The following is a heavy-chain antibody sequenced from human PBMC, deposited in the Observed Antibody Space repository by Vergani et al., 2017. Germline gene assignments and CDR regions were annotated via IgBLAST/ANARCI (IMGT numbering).Heavy chain of an antibody. Sequence: VQLLESGGGLAQPGGSLRLSCAASGVTFSSHGMHWVRQAPGKGLEWLTFIRDDGNEEYYADSVKGRFTISRYNSKNTLYLQMNSLRADDTAVYFCATTDIVATIFDYWGQGTLVTVSS. D-gene: IGHD5-12*01. V-gene: IGHV3-30*02. J-gene: IGHJ4*02. CDR1: GVTFSSHG. CDR3: ATTDIVATIFDY. CDR2: IRDDGNEE.